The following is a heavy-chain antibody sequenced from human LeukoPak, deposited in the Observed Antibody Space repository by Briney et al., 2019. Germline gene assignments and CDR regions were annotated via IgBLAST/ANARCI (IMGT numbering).Heavy chain of an antibody. CDR3: ARTELERPTENYYYYYMDV. D-gene: IGHD1-1*01. CDR1: GYTFTSYG. J-gene: IGHJ6*03. CDR2: ISAYNGNT. V-gene: IGHV1-18*01. Sequence: ASVKVSCKASGYTFTSYGISWVRQAPGQGLAWMGWISAYNGNTNYAQKFQGRVTITADKSTSTAYMELSSLRSEDTAVYYCARTELERPTENYYYYYMDVWGKGTTVTVSS.